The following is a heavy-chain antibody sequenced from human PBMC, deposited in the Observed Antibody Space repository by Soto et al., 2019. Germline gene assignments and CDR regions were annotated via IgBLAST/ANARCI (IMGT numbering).Heavy chain of an antibody. V-gene: IGHV3-30-3*01. CDR2: ISYDGSNK. D-gene: IGHD3-22*01. CDR1: GFTFSSYA. J-gene: IGHJ4*02. CDR3: ARGGDYDSSGYYRGFDY. Sequence: QVQLVESGGGVVQPGRSLRLSCAASGFTFSSYAMHWVRQAPGKGLEWVAVISYDGSNKYYADSVKGRFTISRDNSKNTLYLQMNSLRAEDTAVYYCARGGDYDSSGYYRGFDYWGQGTLVTVSS.